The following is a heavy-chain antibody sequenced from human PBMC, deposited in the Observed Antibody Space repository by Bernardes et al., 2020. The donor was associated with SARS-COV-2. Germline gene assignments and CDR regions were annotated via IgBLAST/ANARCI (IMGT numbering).Heavy chain of an antibody. CDR2: INPNSGGT. Sequence: ASVKVSCKASGYTFTGYYIHWVRQAPGQGLEWKGWINPNSGGTNYAQKFQGRVTMTRDTSISTAYMELSRLRSDDTALYYCALPPTNYDRYGMDVWGQGATVIVSS. J-gene: IGHJ6*02. CDR1: GYTFTGYY. D-gene: IGHD3-22*01. V-gene: IGHV1-2*02. CDR3: ALPPTNYDRYGMDV.